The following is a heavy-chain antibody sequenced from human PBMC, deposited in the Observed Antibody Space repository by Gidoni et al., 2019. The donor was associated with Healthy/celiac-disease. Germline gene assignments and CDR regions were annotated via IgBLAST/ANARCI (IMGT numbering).Heavy chain of an antibody. V-gene: IGHV4-59*01. CDR1: GGSISSYY. CDR3: ASGRATVVTGDWYFDL. J-gene: IGHJ2*01. Sequence: QVQLQESGPGLVKPSETLSLTCTVSGGSISSYYWSWIRQPPGKGLEWIGYIYYSGSHNYNPSLKSRVTISVDTSKNQFSLKLSSVTAADTAVYYCASGRATVVTGDWYFDLWGRGTLVTVSS. CDR2: IYYSGSH. D-gene: IGHD7-27*01.